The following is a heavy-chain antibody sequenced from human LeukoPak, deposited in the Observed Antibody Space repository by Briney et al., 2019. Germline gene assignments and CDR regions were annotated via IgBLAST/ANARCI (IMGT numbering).Heavy chain of an antibody. CDR2: LNPNNGDT. D-gene: IGHD6-13*01. CDR1: GYMFTGYY. V-gene: IGHV1-2*02. Sequence: ASVKVSCKASGYMFTGYYIHWVRQAPGQRPEWMAWLNPNNGDTSYAQKFQGRVTMTSDTSISTAYLELSSLTSDDTAVYYCAGPWVPLIPAAGASHFDYWGQGTQVTVSS. J-gene: IGHJ4*02. CDR3: AGPWVPLIPAAGASHFDY.